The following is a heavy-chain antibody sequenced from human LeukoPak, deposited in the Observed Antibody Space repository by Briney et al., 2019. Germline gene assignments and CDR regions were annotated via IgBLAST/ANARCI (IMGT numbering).Heavy chain of an antibody. D-gene: IGHD3-3*01. CDR3: AKATYDFWSGYLAYSFDY. V-gene: IGHV3-23*01. CDR2: ISGSGGST. Sequence: GASLRLSCAASGFTFSSYAMSWVRPAPGKGLEWVSAISGSGGSTYYADSVKGRFTISRDNSKNTLYLQMNSLRAEDTAVYYCAKATYDFWSGYLAYSFDYWGQGTLVTVSS. CDR1: GFTFSSYA. J-gene: IGHJ4*02.